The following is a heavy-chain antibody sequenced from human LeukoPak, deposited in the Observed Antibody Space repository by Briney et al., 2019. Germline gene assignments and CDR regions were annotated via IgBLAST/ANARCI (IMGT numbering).Heavy chain of an antibody. Sequence: PGGSLTLSCEDSGFTFRTYEMNWVRQAPGKGLEWIAYLSSSGSAFSYADSVKGRFTISRDNSKNTLYLQMNSLRAEDTAVYYCARQAYNYDSSGYYYAPSGYFQHWGQGTLVTVSS. J-gene: IGHJ1*01. D-gene: IGHD3-22*01. CDR1: GFTFRTYE. V-gene: IGHV3-48*03. CDR3: ARQAYNYDSSGYYYAPSGYFQH. CDR2: LSSSGSAF.